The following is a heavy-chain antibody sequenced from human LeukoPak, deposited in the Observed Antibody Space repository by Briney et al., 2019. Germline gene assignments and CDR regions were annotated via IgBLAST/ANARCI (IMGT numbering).Heavy chain of an antibody. J-gene: IGHJ6*02. CDR1: GFTFSDYY. D-gene: IGHD3-9*01. CDR3: ARADYDILTGYYNYGMDV. Sequence: GGSLRLSCAASGFTFSDYYMSWIRQAPGKGLEWVSYISSSGSTIYYADSLKGRFTISRDNAKNSLYLEMKSLRAEDTAVYYCARADYDILTGYYNYGMDVWGQGTTVTVSS. CDR2: ISSSGSTI. V-gene: IGHV3-11*01.